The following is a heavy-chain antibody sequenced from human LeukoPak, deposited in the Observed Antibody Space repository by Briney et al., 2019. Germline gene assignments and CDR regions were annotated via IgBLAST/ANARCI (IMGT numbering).Heavy chain of an antibody. CDR2: INPSSSDK. J-gene: IGHJ4*02. V-gene: IGHV3-48*01. CDR1: GFTVSSNY. Sequence: GGSLRLSCAASGFTVSSNYMSWVRQAPGKGLEWVSYINPSSSDKYYADSVKGRFTISRDNAKNSLFLQLHGLRAKDTAVYYCARAAYNSGPDYWGQGTLVTVSS. CDR3: ARAAYNSGPDY. D-gene: IGHD6-25*01.